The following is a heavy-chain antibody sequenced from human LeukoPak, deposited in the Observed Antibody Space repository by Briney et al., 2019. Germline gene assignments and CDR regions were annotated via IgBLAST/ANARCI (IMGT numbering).Heavy chain of an antibody. D-gene: IGHD6-13*01. CDR1: GFTFSNYP. Sequence: GGSLRLSCVASGFTFSNYPMSWVRQAPGKGLEWVSAISGSGGSTYYADSVKGRFTVSRDNSKNTVYLQMSSLRADDTAVYYCAKERVIAAVGTVGFDPWGQGTLVTVSS. CDR3: AKERVIAAVGTVGFDP. V-gene: IGHV3-23*01. CDR2: ISGSGGST. J-gene: IGHJ5*02.